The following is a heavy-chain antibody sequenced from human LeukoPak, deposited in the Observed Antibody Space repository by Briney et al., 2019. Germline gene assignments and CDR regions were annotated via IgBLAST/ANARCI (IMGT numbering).Heavy chain of an antibody. CDR2: IYHSGST. Sequence: SETLSLTCTVSGYSISSGYYWGWIRQPPGKGLEWIGSIYHSGSTYYNPSLKSRVTISVDTSKNQFSLKLSSVTAADTAVYYCARASGQTYGADYWGQGTLVTVSS. J-gene: IGHJ4*02. V-gene: IGHV4-38-2*02. CDR1: GYSISSGYY. D-gene: IGHD4/OR15-4a*01. CDR3: ARASGQTYGADY.